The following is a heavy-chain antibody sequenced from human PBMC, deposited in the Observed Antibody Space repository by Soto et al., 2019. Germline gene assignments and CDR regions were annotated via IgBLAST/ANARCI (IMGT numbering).Heavy chain of an antibody. CDR2: INHSGST. D-gene: IGHD2-15*01. CDR1: GGSFIGYY. CDR3: ARRECSGGTCSFDP. J-gene: IGHJ5*02. V-gene: IGHV4-34*01. Sequence: SETLSLTCAFYGGSFIGYYWSWIRQPPGKGLEWIGEINHSGSTNYNPSLKSRVTISVDTSKNQFSLKLTSVSAADTAVYYCARRECSGGTCSFDPWGQGTLVTVSS.